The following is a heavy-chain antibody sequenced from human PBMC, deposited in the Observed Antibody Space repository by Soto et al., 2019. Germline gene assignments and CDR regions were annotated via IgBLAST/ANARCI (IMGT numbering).Heavy chain of an antibody. D-gene: IGHD6-19*01. J-gene: IGHJ4*02. CDR2: IIPIFGTA. V-gene: IGHV1-69*12. Sequence: QVQLVQSGAEVKKPGSSVKVSCKASGGTFSSYAISWVRQAPRQGLEWMGGIIPIFGTANYAQKFQGRVTITADESTSTAYMELSSLRSEDTAVYYCARINSSGWYEAIDYWGQGTLVTVSS. CDR3: ARINSSGWYEAIDY. CDR1: GGTFSSYA.